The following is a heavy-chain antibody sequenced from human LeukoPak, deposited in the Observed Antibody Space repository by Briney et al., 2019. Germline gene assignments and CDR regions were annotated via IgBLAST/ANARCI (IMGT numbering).Heavy chain of an antibody. Sequence: GASVKVSCKASGYTFTSYDINWVRQATGQGLEWMGWMNPNSGNTGYAQKFQGRVTITRNTSISTAYMELSSLRSEDTAVYYCARRYCSSTSCSDAFDIWGQGTMVTVSS. V-gene: IGHV1-8*03. J-gene: IGHJ3*02. D-gene: IGHD2-2*01. CDR1: GYTFTSYD. CDR2: MNPNSGNT. CDR3: ARRYCSSTSCSDAFDI.